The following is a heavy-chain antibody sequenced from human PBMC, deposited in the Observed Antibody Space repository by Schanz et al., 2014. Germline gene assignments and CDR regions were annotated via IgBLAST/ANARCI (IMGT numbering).Heavy chain of an antibody. CDR3: AKYRGYYRVSGSYRELEY. J-gene: IGHJ4*02. Sequence: MQLLESGGGLVQPGGSLRLSCAASGFTFSSYAMSWVRQAPGKGLEWVSAISGSGGSTYYADSVKGRFTISRDNSKNTLYLQMNSLRAEDTAVYYCAKYRGYYRVSGSYRELEYWGQGTLVTVSS. CDR1: GFTFSSYA. D-gene: IGHD3-10*01. V-gene: IGHV3-23*01. CDR2: ISGSGGST.